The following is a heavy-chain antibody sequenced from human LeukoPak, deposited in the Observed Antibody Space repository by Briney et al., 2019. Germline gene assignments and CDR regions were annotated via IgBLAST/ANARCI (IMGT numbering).Heavy chain of an antibody. Sequence: PGGSLRLSCAASGFTFSSYSMNWVRQAPGKGLEWVSDISGSGGSTYYADSVKGRFTISRDNSKNTLYVQMNSLRAEDTAVYYCAKSGDYYGSGSYGWGQGTLVTVSS. J-gene: IGHJ4*02. CDR3: AKSGDYYGSGSYG. CDR2: ISGSGGST. V-gene: IGHV3-23*01. D-gene: IGHD3-10*01. CDR1: GFTFSSYS.